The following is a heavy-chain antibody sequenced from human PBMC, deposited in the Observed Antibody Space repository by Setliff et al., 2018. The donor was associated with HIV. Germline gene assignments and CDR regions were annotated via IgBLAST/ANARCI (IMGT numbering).Heavy chain of an antibody. D-gene: IGHD6-19*01. J-gene: IGHJ6*02. CDR3: ARGPYSSGFKTWRDYYYCYGMDV. CDR1: GYTFTSYY. CDR2: INPSGGST. V-gene: IGHV1-46*01. Sequence: GASVKVSCKASGYTFTSYYMHWVRQAPGQGLEWMGIINPSGGSTSYAQKFQGRVTMTRDTSTSTVYMELSSLRSEDTAVYYCARGPYSSGFKTWRDYYYCYGMDVWGQGTTVTVSS.